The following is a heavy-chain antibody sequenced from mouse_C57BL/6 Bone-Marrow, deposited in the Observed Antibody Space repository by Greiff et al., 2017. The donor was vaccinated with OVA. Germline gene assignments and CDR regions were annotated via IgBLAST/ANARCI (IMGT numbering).Heavy chain of an antibody. Sequence: VQLQQSGPELVKPGASVKISCKASGYSFTDYNMNWVKQSNGKSLEWIGVINPNYGTTSYNQKFKGKATLTADKSSSTAYMELRSLTSEDSAVYFCARGATGAMDYWGQGTSVTVSS. D-gene: IGHD3-1*01. CDR2: INPNYGTT. V-gene: IGHV1-39*01. J-gene: IGHJ4*01. CDR3: ARGATGAMDY. CDR1: GYSFTDYN.